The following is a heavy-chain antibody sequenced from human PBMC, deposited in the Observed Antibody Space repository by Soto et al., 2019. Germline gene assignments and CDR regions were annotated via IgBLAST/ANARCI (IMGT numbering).Heavy chain of an antibody. CDR1: GYTFTSYG. V-gene: IGHV1-18*01. CDR2: ISAYNGNT. D-gene: IGHD3-10*01. Sequence: ASVKVSCKASGYTFTSYGISWVRQAPGQGLEWMGWISAYNGNTNYAQKLQGRVTMTTDTSTSTAYMELRSLRSDDTAVYYCARDWTYGSGSRNWFDPWGQGTLVTVSS. J-gene: IGHJ5*02. CDR3: ARDWTYGSGSRNWFDP.